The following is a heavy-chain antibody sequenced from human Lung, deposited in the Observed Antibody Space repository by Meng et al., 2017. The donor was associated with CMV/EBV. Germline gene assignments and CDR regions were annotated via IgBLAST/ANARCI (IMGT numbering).Heavy chain of an antibody. V-gene: IGHV3-23*01. D-gene: IGHD5-18*01. Sequence: GGSLRLXXTASGFTFNSYAMTWVRQAPGKGLEWVSLISDSGDSPYYADSVKGRFIISRDNSKNMVYLQMKSLRADDTAIYYCAKTLNGYGGEDSWGQGTLVTVSS. CDR3: AKTLNGYGGEDS. CDR1: GFTFNSYA. J-gene: IGHJ4*02. CDR2: ISDSGDSP.